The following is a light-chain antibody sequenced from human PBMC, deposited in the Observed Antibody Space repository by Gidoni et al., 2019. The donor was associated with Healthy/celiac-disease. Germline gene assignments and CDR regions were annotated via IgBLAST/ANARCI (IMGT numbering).Light chain of an antibody. J-gene: IGKJ1*01. CDR1: HGIRND. Sequence: AIQMTQSPSSLSASVGDRVTITCRASHGIRNDLGWYQQKPGKAPKLLIYAASSLQSGVPSRFSGSGAGTDFTLTSSSLQPEDFATYYCLQDYNYPWTFGQGTKVEIK. CDR2: AAS. V-gene: IGKV1-6*01. CDR3: LQDYNYPWT.